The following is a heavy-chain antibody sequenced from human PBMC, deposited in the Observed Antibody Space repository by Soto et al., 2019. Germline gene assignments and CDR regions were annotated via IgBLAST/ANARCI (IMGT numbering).Heavy chain of an antibody. CDR1: RVSVSSGSNY. CDR2: IYSSGST. D-gene: IGHD4-17*01. J-gene: IGHJ4*02. V-gene: IGHV4-61*01. Sequence: QLQLQESGPGMVKPSETLSLTCTVSRVSVSSGSNYWSWIRQSPEKGLEYIGYIYSSGSTYYNPSHQSRATISLDASKTQFSLSLNSVTAADTAVYYCVRFVSYGDYAHWGQGTLVTVSS. CDR3: VRFVSYGDYAH.